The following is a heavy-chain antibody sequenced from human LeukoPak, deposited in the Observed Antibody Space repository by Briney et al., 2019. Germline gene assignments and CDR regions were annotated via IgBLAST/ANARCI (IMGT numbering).Heavy chain of an antibody. V-gene: IGHV4-34*01. J-gene: IGHJ4*02. CDR3: ARGWNGGSFDY. Sequence: PSETLSLTCTVSGGSISSYYWSWIRQPPGKGLEWIGEINHSGSTNYNPSLKSRVTISVDTSKNQFSLKLSSVTAADTAVYYCARGWNGGSFDYWGQGTLVTVSS. CDR2: INHSGST. CDR1: GGSISSYY. D-gene: IGHD4-23*01.